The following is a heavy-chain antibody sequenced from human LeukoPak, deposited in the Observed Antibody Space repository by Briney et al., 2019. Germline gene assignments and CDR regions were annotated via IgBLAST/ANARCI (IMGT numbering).Heavy chain of an antibody. CDR1: GGSISSGSYD. Sequence: SQTLSLTCTVSGGSISSGSYDWSWIRQPAGKGLEWIARIYTSGSTNYNPSLKSRVTISVDTSKNQFSLKLSSVTAAYTAVYYCARATYYYDSSGYWYFDLWGRGTLVTVSS. D-gene: IGHD3-22*01. V-gene: IGHV4-61*02. J-gene: IGHJ2*01. CDR3: ARATYYYDSSGYWYFDL. CDR2: IYTSGST.